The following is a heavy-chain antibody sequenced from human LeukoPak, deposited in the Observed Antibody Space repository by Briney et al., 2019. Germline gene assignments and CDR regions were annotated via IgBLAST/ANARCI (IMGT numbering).Heavy chain of an antibody. CDR3: ARDRGGAAGIRSWYFDL. Sequence: SETLSLTCTVSGCFISTSSIYWGWVRQPPGKGLDWFGSISYSGNTYYNPSLKSRVTISVDTSKNQFSLKVNSVTAADTAVFYCARDRGGAAGIRSWYFDLWGRGTLVAVSS. CDR2: ISYSGNT. V-gene: IGHV4-39*07. CDR1: GCFISTSSIY. J-gene: IGHJ2*01. D-gene: IGHD6-13*01.